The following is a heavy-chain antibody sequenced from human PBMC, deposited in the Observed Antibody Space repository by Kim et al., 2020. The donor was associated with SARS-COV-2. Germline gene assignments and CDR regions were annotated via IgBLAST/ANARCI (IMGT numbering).Heavy chain of an antibody. D-gene: IGHD4-17*01. Sequence: GGSLRLSCAASGFTFSSYWMHWVRQAPGKGLVWVSRINSDGSSTSYADSVKGRFTISRDNAKNTLYLQMNSLRAEDTAVYYCARVRVLSDYGEPLDAFDIWGQGTMVTVSS. CDR2: INSDGSST. J-gene: IGHJ3*02. V-gene: IGHV3-74*01. CDR3: ARVRVLSDYGEPLDAFDI. CDR1: GFTFSSYW.